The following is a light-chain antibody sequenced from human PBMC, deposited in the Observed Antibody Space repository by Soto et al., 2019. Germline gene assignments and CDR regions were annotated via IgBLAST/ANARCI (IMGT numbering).Light chain of an antibody. CDR1: SSDVGAYNY. J-gene: IGLJ1*01. CDR3: SSYTSATTYV. V-gene: IGLV2-14*01. CDR2: DVS. Sequence: QSVLTQPASVSGSPGQSITISCTGTSSDVGAYNYDSWYQQYPGEAPKVIIYDVSHRPAGVSNRFSGSKSGNTASLTISGLQTQDEADSYCSSYTSATTYVFGTGTKHTV.